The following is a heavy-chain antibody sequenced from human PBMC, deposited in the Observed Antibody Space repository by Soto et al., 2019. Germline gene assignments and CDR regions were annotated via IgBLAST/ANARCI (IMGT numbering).Heavy chain of an antibody. CDR3: AHRPNYGSGAIAFDI. CDR1: GFSLSTSGVC. D-gene: IGHD3-10*01. J-gene: IGHJ3*02. CDR2: IYWNDDK. V-gene: IGHV2-5*01. Sequence: QITLKESGPTLVKPTQTLTLTCTFSGFSLSTSGVCVGWIRQPPGKALEWLALIYWNDDKRYSPSLKSRLTITKDTSKNQVVLTMTNMDPVDTATYYCAHRPNYGSGAIAFDIWGQGTMVTVSS.